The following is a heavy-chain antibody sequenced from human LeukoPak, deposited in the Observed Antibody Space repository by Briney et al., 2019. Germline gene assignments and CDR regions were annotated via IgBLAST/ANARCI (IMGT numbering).Heavy chain of an antibody. Sequence: SVKVSCKASGYTFTSYYMHWVRQAPGQGLEWMGRIIPILGIANYAQKFQGRVTITADKSTSTAYMELSSLRSEDTAVYYCARGLSGYPGDYWGQGTLVTVSS. CDR1: GYTFTSYY. CDR2: IIPILGIA. D-gene: IGHD3-22*01. V-gene: IGHV1-69*02. J-gene: IGHJ4*02. CDR3: ARGLSGYPGDY.